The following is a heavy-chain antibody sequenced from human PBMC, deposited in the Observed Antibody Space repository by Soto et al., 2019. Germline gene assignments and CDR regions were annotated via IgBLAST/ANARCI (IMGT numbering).Heavy chain of an antibody. CDR3: ARGGGNDPFDS. V-gene: IGHV4-30-2*06. D-gene: IGHD5-12*01. CDR2: IGHLENT. CDR1: GGSITHGGFS. J-gene: IGHJ4*02. Sequence: QLRLQESGSGVVRTSETLSLTCTVSGGSITHGGFSWSWIRQSPGKGLEWIGYIGHLENTYFHPTFKSRLTMSIDRIKNQFSLNLSSVTAADRAVYYCARGGGNDPFDSWGQGVLVSVSS.